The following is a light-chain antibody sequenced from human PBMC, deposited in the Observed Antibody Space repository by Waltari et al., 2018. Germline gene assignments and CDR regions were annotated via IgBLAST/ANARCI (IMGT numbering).Light chain of an antibody. CDR2: GAS. J-gene: IGKJ4*01. Sequence: EIVMTQSPATLSVSPGERATLSCRASQSVSSNLAWYQQKPGQAPSLRIYGASTRATGIPARFSGGGSGTEFTLTISSLQSEDFAVYYCQQYNNWPLTFGGGTKVEIK. CDR1: QSVSSN. V-gene: IGKV3-15*01. CDR3: QQYNNWPLT.